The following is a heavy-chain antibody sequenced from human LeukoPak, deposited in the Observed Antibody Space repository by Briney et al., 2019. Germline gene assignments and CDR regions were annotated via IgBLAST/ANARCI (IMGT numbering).Heavy chain of an antibody. D-gene: IGHD4-11*01. CDR1: GLTFSSYW. Sequence: GGSLRLSRAASGLTFSSYWMSWVRQAPEKGLEWVAKIKPDGSEIYHVDSVQGRFTISRDDAKNSLYLQMNSLRAEDTAVYYCAREMTTGPYYYYMDVWGKETTVTVSS. CDR2: IKPDGSEI. CDR3: AREMTTGPYYYYMDV. V-gene: IGHV3-7*01. J-gene: IGHJ6*03.